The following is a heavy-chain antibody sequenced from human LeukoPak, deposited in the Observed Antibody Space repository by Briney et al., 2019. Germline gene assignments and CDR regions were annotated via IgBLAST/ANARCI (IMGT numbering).Heavy chain of an antibody. CDR3: VKTMVTFVALFRTDAFDF. J-gene: IGHJ3*01. Sequence: AGGSLRLSCSASGFTFNNYGMHWVRQAPGKGLEYVSGINNNGGSTQYADSVKGRFTISRDNSKNTLYLQMSSLRADDTATYYCVKTMVTFVALFRTDAFDFWGQGTLVIVSS. V-gene: IGHV3-64D*06. CDR1: GFTFNNYG. D-gene: IGHD5-18*01. CDR2: INNNGGST.